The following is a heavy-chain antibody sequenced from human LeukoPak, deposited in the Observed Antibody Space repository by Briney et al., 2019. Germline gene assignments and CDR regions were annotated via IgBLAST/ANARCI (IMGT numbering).Heavy chain of an antibody. Sequence: SETLSLTCTVSGDSISSTTYYWGWIRQPPGKGLEWIGSIFHTASTSYNPSLKSRVTISFDTSKNHFSLGLSSVTAADTAVYFCARGNYVVDYNYYYMDVWGKGTTVTVYS. J-gene: IGHJ6*03. CDR1: GDSISSTTYY. CDR3: ARGNYVVDYNYYYMDV. CDR2: IFHTAST. D-gene: IGHD3-10*02. V-gene: IGHV4-39*07.